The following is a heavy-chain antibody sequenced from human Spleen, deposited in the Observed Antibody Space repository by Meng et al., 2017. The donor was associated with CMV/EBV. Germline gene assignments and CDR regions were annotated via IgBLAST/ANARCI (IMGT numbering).Heavy chain of an antibody. D-gene: IGHD6-13*01. V-gene: IGHV4-39*06. CDR1: GASITSSTYF. Sequence: SETLSLTCTVSGASITSSTYFWDWIRQSPGKGLEWIGSLSYGGNIYYNSSLKSRVTISVDMSKNQITLRLTSVTAADTAVYYCARGSNWYQLGSDYWGQGTQVTVSS. CDR2: LSYGGNI. CDR3: ARGSNWYQLGSDY. J-gene: IGHJ4*02.